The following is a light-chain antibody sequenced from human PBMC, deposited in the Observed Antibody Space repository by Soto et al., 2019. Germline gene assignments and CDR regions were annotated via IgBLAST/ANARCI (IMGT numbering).Light chain of an antibody. J-gene: IGKJ1*01. CDR1: QSVTNNY. CDR3: QQYGSSWT. Sequence: ESVLTQSPGTLSLSPGERATLSCRATQSVTNNYFAWYQQKPGQSPRLLIYGVSSRATDIPDRFSGSGSGTDFTLTISRLEPEDFVVYYCQQYGSSWTFGQGTKVEIK. CDR2: GVS. V-gene: IGKV3-20*01.